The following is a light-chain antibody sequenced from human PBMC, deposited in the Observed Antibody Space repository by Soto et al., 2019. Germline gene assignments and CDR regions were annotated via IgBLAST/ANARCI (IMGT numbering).Light chain of an antibody. CDR1: RSNIGAGYH. CDR3: QSYDGSLSGWGL. J-gene: IGLJ2*01. CDR2: GNS. V-gene: IGLV1-40*01. Sequence: QPVLTQPPSMSGAPGQRVTISCTGSRSNIGAGYHVHWYQQLPGRAPKLLIYGNSNRPSGVPDRFSGSKSGTSASLAITGLQAEDEADYYCQSYDGSLSGWGLFGGGTKLTVL.